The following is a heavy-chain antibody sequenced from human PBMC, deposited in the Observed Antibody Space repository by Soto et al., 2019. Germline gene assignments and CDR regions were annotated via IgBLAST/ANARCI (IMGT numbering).Heavy chain of an antibody. D-gene: IGHD6-13*01. CDR3: TTDPGYSSSWYEENFDY. J-gene: IGHJ4*02. CDR1: GFTFSNAW. V-gene: IGHV3-15*07. CDR2: IKSKTDGGTI. Sequence: EVQLVESGGGLVKPGGSLRLSCAASGFTFSNAWMNWVRQAPGKGLEWVGRIKSKTDGGTIDYAAPVKGRFTISRDDSKNTLYLQMNSLKTEDTAVYYCTTDPGYSSSWYEENFDYWGQGTLVTVSS.